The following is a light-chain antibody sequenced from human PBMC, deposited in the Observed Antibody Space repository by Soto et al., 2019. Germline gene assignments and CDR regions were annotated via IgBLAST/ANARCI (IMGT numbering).Light chain of an antibody. Sequence: QSALTQPASVSGSPGQSITISCTGTSSDVGGNKYVSWYQQYPGKVPKLLINKVTNRPSGVSYRFSGSKSGNTASLTISAILAEDEADYFCASSTSDSLYVFGTGTKVTVL. CDR2: KVT. V-gene: IGLV2-14*01. CDR3: ASSTSDSLYV. J-gene: IGLJ1*01. CDR1: SSDVGGNKY.